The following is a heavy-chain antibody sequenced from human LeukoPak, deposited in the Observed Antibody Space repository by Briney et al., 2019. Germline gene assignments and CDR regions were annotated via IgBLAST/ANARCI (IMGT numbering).Heavy chain of an antibody. D-gene: IGHD2-21*01. CDR2: ISNSGTTI. V-gene: IGHV3-48*01. Sequence: PGGSLRLSCAASGFTLSGNAMNWVRQAPGKGLEWISYISNSGTTIYYADSVKGRFTISRDNAKNSLYLQMNSLRADDTAVYYCARDSDWVFDYWGQGPLVTVSS. J-gene: IGHJ4*02. CDR3: ARDSDWVFDY. CDR1: GFTLSGNA.